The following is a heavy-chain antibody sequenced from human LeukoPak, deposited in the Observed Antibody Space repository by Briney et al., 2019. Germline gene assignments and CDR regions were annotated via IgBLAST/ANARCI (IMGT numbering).Heavy chain of an antibody. CDR3: TRSDCSSGRCPGFDN. CDR1: GDSVSSNSAA. J-gene: IGHJ4*02. V-gene: IGHV6-1*01. Sequence: SQTLSLTCGISGDSVSSNSAAWNWIRQSPSRGLEWLGGTYYRSKWFINYAPSVKSRIIINPDTPKNQVSLQLNSVTLEDTAVYYCTRSDCSSGRCPGFDNWGQGTLVTVSS. D-gene: IGHD2-15*01. CDR2: TYYRSKWFI.